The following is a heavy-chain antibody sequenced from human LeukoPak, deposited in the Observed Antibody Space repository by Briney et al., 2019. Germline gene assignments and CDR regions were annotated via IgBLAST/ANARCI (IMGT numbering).Heavy chain of an antibody. CDR2: ISYDGSNK. D-gene: IGHD6-13*01. V-gene: IGHV3-30*18. CDR1: GFTFSDYY. CDR3: AKDQYPYSSSWYLLDY. Sequence: PGGSLRLSCAASGFTFSDYYMSWIRQAPGKGLEWVAVISYDGSNKYYADSVKGRFTISRDNSKNTLHLQMNSLRAEDTAVYYCAKDQYPYSSSWYLLDYWGQGTLVTVSS. J-gene: IGHJ4*02.